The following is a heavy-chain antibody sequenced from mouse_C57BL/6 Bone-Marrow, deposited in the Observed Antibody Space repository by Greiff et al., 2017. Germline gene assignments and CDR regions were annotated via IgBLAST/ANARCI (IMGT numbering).Heavy chain of an antibody. CDR3: SLNWDWFAY. CDR2: IDPENGDT. CDR1: GFNIKDDY. Sequence: LQLQQSGAELVRPGASVKLSCTASGFNIKDDYMHWVKQRPEQGLEWIGWIDPENGDTEYASKFQGKATITADTSSNTAYLQHSSLTSEDTAVYYCSLNWDWFAYWGQGTLVTVSA. V-gene: IGHV14-4*01. J-gene: IGHJ3*01. D-gene: IGHD4-1*01.